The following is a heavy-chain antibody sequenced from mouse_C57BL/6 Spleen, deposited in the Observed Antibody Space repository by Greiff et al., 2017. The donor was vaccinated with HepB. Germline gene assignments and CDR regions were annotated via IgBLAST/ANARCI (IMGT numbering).Heavy chain of an antibody. CDR1: GYTFTSYW. D-gene: IGHD1-1*01. V-gene: IGHV1-69*01. J-gene: IGHJ4*01. CDR2: IDPSDSYT. Sequence: VQLHQPGAELVMPGASVKLSCKASGYTFTSYWMHWVKQRPGQGLEWIGEIDPSDSYTNYNQKFKGKSTLTVDKSSSTAYMQLSSLTSEDSAVYYCARGGATVVASMDYWGQGTSVTVSS. CDR3: ARGGATVVASMDY.